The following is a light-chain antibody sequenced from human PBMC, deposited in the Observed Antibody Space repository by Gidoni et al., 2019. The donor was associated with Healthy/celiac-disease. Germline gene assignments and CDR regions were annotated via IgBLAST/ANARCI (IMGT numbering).Light chain of an antibody. J-gene: IGLJ2*01. V-gene: IGLV1-40*01. CDR3: QSYDSSLSGSVV. Sequence: QSVLTQPPSVSGAPGKRVTISCTGSSSNIGAGYDVHWYQQLPGTAPTLLIYVNSNRPSGVPDRFSGSKSGTSASLAITGLQAEDEADYYCQSYDSSLSGSVVFGGGTKLTVL. CDR1: SSNIGAGYD. CDR2: VNS.